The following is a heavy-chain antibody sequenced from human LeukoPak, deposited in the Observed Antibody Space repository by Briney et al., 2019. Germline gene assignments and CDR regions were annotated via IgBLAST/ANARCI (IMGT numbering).Heavy chain of an antibody. D-gene: IGHD6-13*01. CDR2: IKPNSGGT. Sequence: ASVKVSCKASGYTFTGYYIHWVRQAPGQGLEWMGWIKPNSGGTNHAQKLQGRVTMTTDTSTSTAYMELRSLRSDDTAVYYCARAGRQQLAHNWFDPWGQGTLVTVSS. CDR1: GYTFTGYY. J-gene: IGHJ5*02. V-gene: IGHV1-2*02. CDR3: ARAGRQQLAHNWFDP.